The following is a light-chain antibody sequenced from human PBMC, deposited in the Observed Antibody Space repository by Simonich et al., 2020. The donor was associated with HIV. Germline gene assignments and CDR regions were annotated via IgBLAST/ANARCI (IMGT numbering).Light chain of an antibody. V-gene: IGKV3D-20*01. CDR1: QSVSSSY. Sequence: EIVLTQSPGTLSLSPGERAPLACRASQSVSSSYLAWYQQKPGLAPRLLIYDASSRATGIPDRFSGRGSGTDFTLTISRLEPEDFAVYYCQQYGSSPQTFGQGTKVEIK. J-gene: IGKJ1*01. CDR3: QQYGSSPQT. CDR2: DAS.